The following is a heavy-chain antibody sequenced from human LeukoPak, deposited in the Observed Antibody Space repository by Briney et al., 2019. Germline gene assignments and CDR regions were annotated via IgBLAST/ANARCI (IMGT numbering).Heavy chain of an antibody. CDR3: AREFWDSSGYYGFDY. J-gene: IGHJ4*02. D-gene: IGHD3-22*01. CDR2: ISHSGST. CDR1: GGSFSGYY. V-gene: IGHV4-34*01. Sequence: PSETLSLTCAVYGGSFSGYYWSWIRQPPGKGLEWIGEISHSGSTNYNPSLKSRVTISVDTSKNQISLKLSSVTAADTAVYYCAREFWDSSGYYGFDYWGQGTLVTVSS.